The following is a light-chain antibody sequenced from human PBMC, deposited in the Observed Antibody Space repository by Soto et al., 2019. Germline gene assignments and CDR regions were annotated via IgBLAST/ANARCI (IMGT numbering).Light chain of an antibody. CDR3: QQYTDWPLT. V-gene: IGKV3-15*01. CDR2: GAS. CDR1: QSVSSN. J-gene: IGKJ1*01. Sequence: EIVMTQSPATLSVSPGERATLSCRASQSVSSNYLAWYQQKPGQAPRLLIYGASTRATGVPARFSGSGSGTEFTLTITSLQSEDFAVYYCQQYTDWPLTFGQGTKVEVK.